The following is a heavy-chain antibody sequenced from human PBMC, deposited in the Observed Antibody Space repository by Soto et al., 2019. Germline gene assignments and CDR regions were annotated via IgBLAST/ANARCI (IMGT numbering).Heavy chain of an antibody. V-gene: IGHV3-74*01. Sequence: EVQLVESGGGLVQPGGSLRLSCAASGFSFSRYWIHWDRQAPGKALVCLSQINTDGTYTHYADSVKGRFTNSRDNAKNTLYLQMNSPRAGDTASYYCARGECTLASCYNRDYWGRGTRVTFSS. CDR1: GFSFSRYW. CDR2: INTDGTYT. CDR3: ARGECTLASCYNRDY. J-gene: IGHJ4*02. D-gene: IGHD2-2*02.